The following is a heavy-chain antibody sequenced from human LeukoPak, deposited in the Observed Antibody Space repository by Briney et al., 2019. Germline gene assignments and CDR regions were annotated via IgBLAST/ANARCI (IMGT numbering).Heavy chain of an antibody. CDR3: ARLSMVRGVISDY. V-gene: IGHV3-74*03. J-gene: IGHJ4*02. CDR2: INSDGSNA. Sequence: GGSLRLSCAASGFTFSNYWMHWVRQAPGKGLVWVSRINSDGSNATYADSVKGRFTISRDNAKNTLYLQMNSLRAEDTAVYYCARLSMVRGVISDYWGQGTLVTVSS. CDR1: GFTFSNYW. D-gene: IGHD3-10*01.